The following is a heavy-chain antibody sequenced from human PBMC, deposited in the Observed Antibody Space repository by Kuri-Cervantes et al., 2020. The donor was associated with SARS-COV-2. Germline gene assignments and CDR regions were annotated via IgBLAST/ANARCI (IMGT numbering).Heavy chain of an antibody. CDR3: AKSLGLRWYYFDY. J-gene: IGHJ4*02. Sequence: SLKISCAASGFTFDDYAMHWVRQAPGKGLEWVSGISWNSGSIGYADSVKGRFTISRDNAKNSLYLQMNSLRAEDTAVYYCAKSLGLRWYYFDYWGQGSLVTVSS. V-gene: IGHV3-9*01. CDR1: GFTFDDYA. D-gene: IGHD4-23*01. CDR2: ISWNSGSI.